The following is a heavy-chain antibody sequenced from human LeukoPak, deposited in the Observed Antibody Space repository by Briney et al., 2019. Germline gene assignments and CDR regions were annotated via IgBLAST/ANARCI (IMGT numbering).Heavy chain of an antibody. D-gene: IGHD4-17*01. CDR2: IYPNGTT. Sequence: SETLSLTCSVSGGSVSSYYWSWIRQPAGKGLEWIGRIYPNGTTHYNPSLKSRVTMSVDTSKNQFSLKLTSVTAADTAVYYCADDFGDWGQGTLVTVSS. J-gene: IGHJ4*02. CDR3: ADDFGD. CDR1: GGSVSSYY. V-gene: IGHV4-4*07.